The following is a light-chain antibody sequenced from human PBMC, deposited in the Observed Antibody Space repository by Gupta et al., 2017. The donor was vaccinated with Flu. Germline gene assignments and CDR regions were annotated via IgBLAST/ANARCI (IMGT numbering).Light chain of an antibody. J-gene: IGKJ1*01. CDR2: KES. CDR1: KSISMW. V-gene: IGKV1-5*03. Sequence: TSTLSASVGERVTNTGRDSKSISMWLAWFQKKPSKAPKPLIYKESSLESGVPSRFSGSGSGTEFSLTISRLQPEDFATYYCQNDNSYPWTFGQGTKVEIK. CDR3: QNDNSYPWT.